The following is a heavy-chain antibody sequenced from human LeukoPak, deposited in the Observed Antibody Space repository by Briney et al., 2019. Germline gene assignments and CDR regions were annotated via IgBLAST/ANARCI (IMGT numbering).Heavy chain of an antibody. Sequence: GGSLRLSCAASAFTSSNYWMSWVRQSPGKGLEWVANMKEDGGEINYVDSVEGRFTISRDNAKNSLYLQMNSLRVDDTAVYYCVRDRGYSTFDYWGQGTLVTVSS. V-gene: IGHV3-7*01. D-gene: IGHD4-23*01. CDR1: AFTSSNYW. CDR3: VRDRGYSTFDY. J-gene: IGHJ4*02. CDR2: MKEDGGEI.